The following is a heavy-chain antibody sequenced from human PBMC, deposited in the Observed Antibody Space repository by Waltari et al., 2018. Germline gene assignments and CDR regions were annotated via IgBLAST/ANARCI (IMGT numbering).Heavy chain of an antibody. CDR3: ARDTPGDGIDY. CDR1: GFSFSDYW. Sequence: EVQLVESGGTLVQPGGSLRLSCVASGFSFSDYWMHWVRQDPEKGLVWVAHVNHDGTHTTYADSVKGRFTVSRDNAKNTVYLQMNSLRADDTAVYFCARDTPGDGIDYWGQGTLVTVSS. D-gene: IGHD7-27*01. CDR2: VNHDGTHT. J-gene: IGHJ4*02. V-gene: IGHV3-74*01.